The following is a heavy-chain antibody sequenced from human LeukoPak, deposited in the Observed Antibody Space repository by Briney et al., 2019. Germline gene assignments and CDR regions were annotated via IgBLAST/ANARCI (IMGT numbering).Heavy chain of an antibody. Sequence: ASVKVPCKASGYTFTSYTISWVRQAPGQGLEWMGWISAYNGNTNYAQKLQGRVTMTTDTSTSTAYMELRSLTSDDTAVYYCARVRPGYSYGYTYWGQGTLVTVSS. CDR2: ISAYNGNT. CDR3: ARVRPGYSYGYTY. D-gene: IGHD5-18*01. V-gene: IGHV1-18*01. CDR1: GYTFTSYT. J-gene: IGHJ4*02.